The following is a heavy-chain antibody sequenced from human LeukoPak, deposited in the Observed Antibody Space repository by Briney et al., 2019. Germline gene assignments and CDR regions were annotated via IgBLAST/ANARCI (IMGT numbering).Heavy chain of an antibody. CDR3: ARYINYYDSSGYYYIGRGYYFDY. J-gene: IGHJ4*02. CDR1: GGTFSSYT. V-gene: IGHV1-18*01. CDR2: ISAYNGNT. D-gene: IGHD3-22*01. Sequence: GASVKVSCKASGGTFSSYTISWVRQAPGQGLEWMGWISAYNGNTNYAQKLQGRVTMTTDTSTSTAYMELRSLRSDDTAVYYCARYINYYDSSGYYYIGRGYYFDYWGQGTLVTVSS.